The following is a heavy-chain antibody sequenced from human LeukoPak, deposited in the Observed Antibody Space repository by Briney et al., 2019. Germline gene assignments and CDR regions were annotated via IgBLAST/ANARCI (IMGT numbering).Heavy chain of an antibody. CDR1: GFTFDDYA. J-gene: IGHJ4*02. Sequence: GRSLRLSCAASGFTFDDYAMHWVRQTPGKSLEWVSAIRWNSGSIGYADFVKGRFTISRDNAKNSLYLQMNSLTAEDTALYYCTRAPGPGYSYGYDYFDYWVRGTLVTVSS. D-gene: IGHD5-18*01. CDR2: IRWNSGSI. CDR3: TRAPGPGYSYGYDYFDY. V-gene: IGHV3-9*01.